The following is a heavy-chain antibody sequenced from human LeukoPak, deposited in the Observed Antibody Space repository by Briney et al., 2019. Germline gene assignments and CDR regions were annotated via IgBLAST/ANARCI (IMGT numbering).Heavy chain of an antibody. CDR2: IRSSGSII. J-gene: IGHJ3*02. D-gene: IGHD4-23*01. Sequence: GGSLRLSCAASGFIFSSYSMNWVRQAPGKGLEWVSYIRSSGSIIFYADSVKGRFTISRDNAKNSLYLQMNSLRAEDTAVYYCARVNDYGGNDDAFDIWGQGTMVTVSS. V-gene: IGHV3-48*04. CDR1: GFIFSSYS. CDR3: ARVNDYGGNDDAFDI.